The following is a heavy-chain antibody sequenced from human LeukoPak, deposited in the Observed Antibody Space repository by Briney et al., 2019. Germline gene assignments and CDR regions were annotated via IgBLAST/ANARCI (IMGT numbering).Heavy chain of an antibody. CDR2: INPSGGST. D-gene: IGHD1-14*01. V-gene: IGHV1-46*01. CDR3: AKNRESYYYYMDV. Sequence: ASVKVSRKASGYTFTSYYMHWVRQAPGQGLEWMGIINPSGGSTSYAQKFQGRVTMTRDMSTSTVYMELSSLRSEDTAVSYCAKNRESYYYYMDVWGKGTTVTVSS. J-gene: IGHJ6*03. CDR1: GYTFTSYY.